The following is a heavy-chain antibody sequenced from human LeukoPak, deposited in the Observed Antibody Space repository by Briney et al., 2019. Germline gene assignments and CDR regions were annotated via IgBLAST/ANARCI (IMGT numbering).Heavy chain of an antibody. CDR2: INHSGST. J-gene: IGHJ3*02. CDR1: GGSFSGYY. V-gene: IGHV4-34*01. CDR3: ARDYSSGWYGAFDI. Sequence: SETLSLTCAVYGGSFSGYYWSWIRQPPGKGLEWIGEINHSGSTNYNPSLKRRVTISVGTSKNQFSLKLSSVTAADTAVYYCARDYSSGWYGAFDIWGQGTMVTVSS. D-gene: IGHD6-19*01.